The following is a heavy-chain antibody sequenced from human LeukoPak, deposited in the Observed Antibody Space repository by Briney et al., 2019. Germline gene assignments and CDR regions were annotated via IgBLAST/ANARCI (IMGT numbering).Heavy chain of an antibody. CDR3: ARPLDAVAGTSSDY. V-gene: IGHV5-51*01. CDR2: IYPGDSDT. J-gene: IGHJ4*02. Sequence: GESLKISCKGSGYTFTSYWIGWVRQMPGKGLEWMGIIYPGDSDTRYSPSFQGQVTMSADRSISTTYLQWSSLKASDTAMYYCARPLDAVAGTSSDYWGQGTLVTVSS. CDR1: GYTFTSYW. D-gene: IGHD6-19*01.